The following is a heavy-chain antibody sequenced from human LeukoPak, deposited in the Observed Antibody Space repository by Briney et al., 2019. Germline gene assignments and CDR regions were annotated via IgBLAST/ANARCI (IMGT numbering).Heavy chain of an antibody. CDR1: GCTFSSYA. V-gene: IGHV3-23*01. CDR2: ISGSGGST. Sequence: QPGGSLRLSCAASGCTFSSYAMSWVRQAPGKGLELVSAISGSGGSTYYADSVKGRFTISRDNSKNTLYLQMNSLRAEDTAVYYCATTGVATTNPFDYWGQGTLVTVSS. CDR3: ATTGVATTNPFDY. J-gene: IGHJ4*02. D-gene: IGHD5-12*01.